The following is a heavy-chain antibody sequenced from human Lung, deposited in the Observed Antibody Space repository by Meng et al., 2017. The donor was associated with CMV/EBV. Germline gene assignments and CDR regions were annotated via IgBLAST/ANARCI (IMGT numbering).Heavy chain of an antibody. Sequence: ASXXVSXKASGYTLTNYYIHWVRQAPRQGLEWMGIINPSDNTTIYAQKFQGRVTMTRDTSTSTVYMELSSLRSDDTALYYCARDLGYSSSWYFQYYFDCWGQGXLVTVSS. CDR2: INPSDNTT. CDR1: GYTLTNYY. CDR3: ARDLGYSSSWYFQYYFDC. J-gene: IGHJ4*02. V-gene: IGHV1-46*01. D-gene: IGHD6-13*01.